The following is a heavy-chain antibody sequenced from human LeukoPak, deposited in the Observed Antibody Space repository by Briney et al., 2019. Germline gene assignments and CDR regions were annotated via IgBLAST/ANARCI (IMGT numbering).Heavy chain of an antibody. D-gene: IGHD3-22*01. J-gene: IGHJ4*02. CDR2: ISGSGGST. CDR1: GFTFSSYA. CDR3: SKDFSSYFFDNNCYYYHGY. Sequence: GGSLRLSCAASGFTFSSYAMSWVRQAPGKGLEWVSAISGSGGSTYYADSVKGRFTISRDNSKNTLYLQMNSLRAEDTAVYYFSKDFSSYFFDNNCYYYHGYWGQGTLVTVSS. V-gene: IGHV3-23*01.